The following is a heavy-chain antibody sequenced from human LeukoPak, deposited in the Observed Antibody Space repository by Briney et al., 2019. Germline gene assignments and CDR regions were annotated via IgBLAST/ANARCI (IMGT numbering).Heavy chain of an antibody. D-gene: IGHD6-13*01. CDR1: GGSISSGDYY. J-gene: IGHJ6*04. Sequence: NPSQTLSLTCTVSGGSISSGDYYWSWIRQPPGKGLEWIGYIYYSGSTNYNPSLKSRVTISVDTSKNQFSLKLSSVTAADTAVYYCARQDGQQLVDVWGKGTTVTVSS. CDR2: IYYSGST. CDR3: ARQDGQQLVDV. V-gene: IGHV4-30-4*08.